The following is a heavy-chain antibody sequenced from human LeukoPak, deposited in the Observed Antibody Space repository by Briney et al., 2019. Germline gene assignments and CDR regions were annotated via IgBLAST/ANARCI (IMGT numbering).Heavy chain of an antibody. J-gene: IGHJ3*02. Sequence: SETLSLTSTVSGVSIGSYTYYWGWVRHPPGKGLEWIGTIYYSGTTYYSPSLQSRVTISVDTSKNQFSLKLISVTAADTAVYYCARQWSYPDTFDIWGQGTMVTVSS. V-gene: IGHV4-39*01. CDR2: IYYSGTT. CDR3: ARQWSYPDTFDI. D-gene: IGHD3-10*01. CDR1: GVSIGSYTYY.